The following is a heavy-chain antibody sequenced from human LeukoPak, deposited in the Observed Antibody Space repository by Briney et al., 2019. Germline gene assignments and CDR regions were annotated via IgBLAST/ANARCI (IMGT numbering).Heavy chain of an antibody. CDR3: AKRSGYTTGWFFDF. D-gene: IGHD6-19*01. J-gene: IGHJ4*02. V-gene: IGHV3-23*01. CDR2: ISGSGDNT. CDR1: GFSFSSYA. Sequence: GGSLRLSCAASGFSFSSYAMSWVRQAPGKRLERVSSISGSGDNTYYAESVKGRFTISRDNSKNTLFMQMNSLRAEDTAVFYCAKRSGYTTGWFFDFWGQGTLVTVSS.